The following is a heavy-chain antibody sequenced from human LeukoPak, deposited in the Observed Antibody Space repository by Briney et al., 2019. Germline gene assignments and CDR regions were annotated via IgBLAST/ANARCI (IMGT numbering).Heavy chain of an antibody. CDR2: IYSGGST. V-gene: IGHV3-53*01. CDR1: GFIVSSKY. J-gene: IGHJ4*02. CDR3: ARAGPIDY. Sequence: AGGSLRLSCAASGFIVSSKYMSWVRQAPGKGLEWVSVIYSGGSTYYAASVEGRFTISRDNSKNTVYLQMNSLRVEDTAVYYCARAGPIDYRGQGTLVTVSS.